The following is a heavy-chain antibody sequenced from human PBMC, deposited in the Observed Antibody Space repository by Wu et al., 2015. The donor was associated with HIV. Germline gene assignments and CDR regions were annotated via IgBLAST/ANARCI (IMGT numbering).Heavy chain of an antibody. J-gene: IGHJ4*02. CDR3: ARQRAYTSGWYIYDY. Sequence: PGASVKVSCKASGYTFTFYDINWVRQATGQGLEWMGWMNPNSGNTGYAQKFQGRITMTRNTSIRTAYMELSSLRSEDTAIYYCARQRAYTSGWYIYDYWGQGTLVTVSS. D-gene: IGHD6-19*01. CDR2: MNPNSGNT. V-gene: IGHV1-8*01. CDR1: GYTFTFYD.